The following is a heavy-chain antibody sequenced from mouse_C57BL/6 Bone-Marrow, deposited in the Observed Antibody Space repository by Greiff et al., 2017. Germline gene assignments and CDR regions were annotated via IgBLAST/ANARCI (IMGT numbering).Heavy chain of an antibody. J-gene: IGHJ2*01. CDR2: ISSGSSTI. CDR1: GFTFSSFG. Sequence: EVKLMESGGGLVQPGGSRKLSCAASGFTFSSFGMHWVRQAPEKGLEWVAYISSGSSTIYYADTVKGRFTISRDNPKNTLFLQMTSLRSEDTTMYYCARYEYYFDYWGQGTTLTVSS. V-gene: IGHV5-17*02. CDR3: ARYEYYFDY. D-gene: IGHD2-3*01.